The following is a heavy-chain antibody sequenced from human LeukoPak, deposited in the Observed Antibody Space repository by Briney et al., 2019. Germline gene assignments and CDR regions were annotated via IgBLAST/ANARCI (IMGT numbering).Heavy chain of an antibody. Sequence: LAGGSLRLSCAASGFTFSSHAMIWVRQAPGEGLEWGSIISGGGGTTYYADSVKGRFTVSRDNSKNTLYLQMNSLRVEDTAVYFCAKEVTTEWGQGTLVTVSS. CDR1: GFTFSSHA. CDR3: AKEVTTE. CDR2: ISGGGGTT. J-gene: IGHJ4*02. D-gene: IGHD1-1*01. V-gene: IGHV3-23*01.